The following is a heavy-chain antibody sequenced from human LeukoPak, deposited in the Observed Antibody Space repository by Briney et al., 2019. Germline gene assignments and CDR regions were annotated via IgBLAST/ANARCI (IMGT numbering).Heavy chain of an antibody. D-gene: IGHD5-18*01. CDR2: ISGSGGDT. Sequence: AGSLRLSCAASGFTFGSYAMSWVRQAPGKGLEWVSGISGSGGDTNYADSVKGRFTISRDNSKNTQYLQMNSLRAEGPALFYCANAPGSGYAYGYFDSWGQGTPVTVSS. CDR3: ANAPGSGYAYGYFDS. J-gene: IGHJ4*02. CDR1: GFTFGSYA. V-gene: IGHV3-23*01.